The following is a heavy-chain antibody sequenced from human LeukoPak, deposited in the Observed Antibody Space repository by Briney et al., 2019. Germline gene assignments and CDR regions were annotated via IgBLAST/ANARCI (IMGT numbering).Heavy chain of an antibody. J-gene: IGHJ2*01. CDR3: ARFHSGPSGWYVLWYFDL. D-gene: IGHD6-19*01. CDR2: IYNSEST. Sequence: SETLSLTCTVSGGSVSSYYWSWIRQPPGKGLEWIGYIYNSESTKYNSSLESRVTISVDTSKNQFFLKLSSVTAADTAVYYCARFHSGPSGWYVLWYFDLWGRGTLVTVSS. CDR1: GGSVSSYY. V-gene: IGHV4-4*09.